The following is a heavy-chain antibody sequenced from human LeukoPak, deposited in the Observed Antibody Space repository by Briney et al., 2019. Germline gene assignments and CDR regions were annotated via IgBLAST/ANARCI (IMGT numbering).Heavy chain of an antibody. CDR2: ISAYNGNT. Sequence: ASVKVSCKASGYAFTSYGISWVRQAPGQGLEWMGWISAYNGNTNYAQKLQGRVTMTTDTSTSTAYMELRSLRSDDTAVYYCARARDYGDPVDFDYWGQGTLVTVSS. V-gene: IGHV1-18*01. CDR3: ARARDYGDPVDFDY. J-gene: IGHJ4*02. CDR1: GYAFTSYG. D-gene: IGHD4-17*01.